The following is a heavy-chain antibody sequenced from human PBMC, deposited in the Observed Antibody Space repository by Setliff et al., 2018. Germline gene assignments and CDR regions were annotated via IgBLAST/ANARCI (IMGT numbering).Heavy chain of an antibody. D-gene: IGHD2-21*02. V-gene: IGHV3-11*04. Sequence: LSLTCTVSGGSISSSSYYWGWIRQPPGKGLEWVSYISRGGNTIYYADSVKGRFTISRDNAKNSLYLQMNSLRAEDTAVYYCARVPPRDQAFDYWGQGTLVTVSS. CDR1: GGSISSSSYY. CDR3: ARVPPRDQAFDY. CDR2: ISRGGNTI. J-gene: IGHJ4*02.